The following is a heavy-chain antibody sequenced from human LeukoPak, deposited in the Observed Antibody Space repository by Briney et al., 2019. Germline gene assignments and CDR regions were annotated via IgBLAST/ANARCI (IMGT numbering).Heavy chain of an antibody. J-gene: IGHJ4*02. CDR2: ISTTSHYT. D-gene: IGHD4-17*01. CDR3: ARLREGSDHDY. CDR1: GFTFSDYY. V-gene: IGHV3-11*06. Sequence: GGSLRLSCAASGFTFSDYYMSWIRQAPGKGLEWVSKISTTSHYTNYADSVKGRFTISRDNAKKSLYLQMNSLRGEDTAVYYCARLREGSDHDYWGQGTLVTVSS.